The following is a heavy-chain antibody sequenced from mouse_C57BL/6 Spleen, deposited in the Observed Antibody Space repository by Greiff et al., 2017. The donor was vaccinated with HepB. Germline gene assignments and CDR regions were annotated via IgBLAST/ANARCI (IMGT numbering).Heavy chain of an antibody. J-gene: IGHJ4*01. V-gene: IGHV1-80*01. Sequence: QVQLKESGAELVKPGASVKISCKASGYAFSSYWMNWVKQRPGKGLEWIGQIYPGDGDTNYNGKFKGKATLTADKSSSTAYMQLSSLTSEDSAVYFCAAYYSNSGAMDYWGQGTSVTVSS. CDR3: AAYYSNSGAMDY. CDR1: GYAFSSYW. CDR2: IYPGDGDT. D-gene: IGHD2-5*01.